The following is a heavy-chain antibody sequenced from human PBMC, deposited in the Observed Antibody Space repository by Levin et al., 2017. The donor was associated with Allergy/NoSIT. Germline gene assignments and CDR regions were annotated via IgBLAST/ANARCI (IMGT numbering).Heavy chain of an antibody. J-gene: IGHJ6*02. CDR1: GFTFSSYS. CDR3: ARDRVVRGVIITNYYYYGMDV. V-gene: IGHV3-21*01. CDR2: ISSSSSYI. D-gene: IGHD3-10*01. Sequence: PGGSLRLSCAASGFTFSSYSMNWVRQAPGKGLEWVSSISSSSSYIYYADSVKGRFTISRDNAKNSLYLQMNSLRAEDTAVYYCARDRVVRGVIITNYYYYGMDVWGQGTTVTVSS.